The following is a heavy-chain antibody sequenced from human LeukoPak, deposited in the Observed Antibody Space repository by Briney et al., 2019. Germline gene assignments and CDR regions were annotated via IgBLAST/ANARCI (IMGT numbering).Heavy chain of an antibody. CDR2: ISYDGSNK. D-gene: IGHD3-3*02. Sequence: GGSLRLSCAASGFTFSSYAMHWVRQAPGKGLEWVAVISYDGSNKYYADSVKGRFTISRDNSKNTLYLQMNSLRAEDTAVYYFGRDFLEMATLLDYWGQETLVTVSS. CDR1: GFTFSSYA. V-gene: IGHV3-30-3*01. J-gene: IGHJ4*02. CDR3: GRDFLEMATLLDY.